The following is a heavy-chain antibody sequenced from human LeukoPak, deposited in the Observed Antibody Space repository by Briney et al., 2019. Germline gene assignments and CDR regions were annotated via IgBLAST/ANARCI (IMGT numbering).Heavy chain of an antibody. CDR2: IYHSGST. Sequence: SQTLSLTCAVSGGSISSGGYSWNWIRQPPGKGLEWIGYIYHSGSTYYNPSLKSRVTISVDRSKNQFSLKLSSVTAADTAVYYCARGRYYDFWSAYYPYFDCWGQGTLVTVSS. V-gene: IGHV4-30-2*01. CDR1: GGSISSGGYS. J-gene: IGHJ4*02. D-gene: IGHD3-3*01. CDR3: ARGRYYDFWSAYYPYFDC.